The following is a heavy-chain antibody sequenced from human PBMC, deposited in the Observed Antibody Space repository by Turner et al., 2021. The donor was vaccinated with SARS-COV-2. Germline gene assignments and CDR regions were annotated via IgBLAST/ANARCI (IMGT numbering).Heavy chain of an antibody. CDR2: ISSSSIYI. V-gene: IGHV3-21*01. D-gene: IGHD3-22*01. CDR3: ARWDNDYDRSGYYPDAFDI. Sequence: EVQLVESGGGLVKPRGCLRLYCAASSLTFSSYSMNWVRQAAGKELEWVSSISSSSIYIYYADSVKGRFTNSRDNAKNSLYLQMNSLRAEDTAVYYCARWDNDYDRSGYYPDAFDIWGQGTMVTVSS. CDR1: SLTFSSYS. J-gene: IGHJ3*02.